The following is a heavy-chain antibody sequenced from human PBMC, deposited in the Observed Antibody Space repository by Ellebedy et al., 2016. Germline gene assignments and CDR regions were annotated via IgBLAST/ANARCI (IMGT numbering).Heavy chain of an antibody. D-gene: IGHD3-9*01. CDR2: INWNGGST. CDR1: GFTFDDYA. J-gene: IGHJ4*02. V-gene: IGHV3-20*03. CDR3: AKDMGYDILTGYYDY. Sequence: GGSLRLSXAASGFTFDDYAMSWVRQAPGKGLEWVSGINWNGGSTGYADSVKGRFTISRDNAKNSLYLQMNSLRAEDTALYYCAKDMGYDILTGYYDYWGQGTLVTVSS.